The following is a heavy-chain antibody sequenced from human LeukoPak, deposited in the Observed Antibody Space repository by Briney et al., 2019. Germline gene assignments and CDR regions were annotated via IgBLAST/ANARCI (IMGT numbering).Heavy chain of an antibody. CDR3: ARVTTETKGNYYYYYMDV. CDR1: GFTFSSYR. CDR2: IKQDGSER. Sequence: PGGSLGLSCAASGFTFSSYRMSWGRQAPGKGLEWVANIKQDGSERYYVDSVKGRFTISRDNAKNSLNLQMNSLRADDTAVYYCARVTTETKGNYYYYYMDVWGKGTTVTVSS. V-gene: IGHV3-7*04. D-gene: IGHD4-17*01. J-gene: IGHJ6*03.